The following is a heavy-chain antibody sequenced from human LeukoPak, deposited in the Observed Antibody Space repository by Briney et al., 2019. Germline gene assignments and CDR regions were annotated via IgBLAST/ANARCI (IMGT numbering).Heavy chain of an antibody. CDR2: MTNGGYIT. CDR1: GFVFSGYS. V-gene: IGHV3-11*05. J-gene: IGHJ3*01. CDR3: ARGGERYAFDV. Sequence: GGSLRLSCAASGFVFSGYSINWIRQAPGKGLEWLAYMTNGGYITKYADSVKGRFTISRDNAKNYLYLQMSSLRADDTAVYYCARGGERYAFDVWGQGTMVTISP.